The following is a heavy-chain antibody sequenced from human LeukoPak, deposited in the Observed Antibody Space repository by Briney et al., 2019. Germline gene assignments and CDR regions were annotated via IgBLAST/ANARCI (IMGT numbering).Heavy chain of an antibody. CDR3: ARHLGKSAFDAFDI. D-gene: IGHD3-16*01. Sequence: GEPLKISCNGSVYIFTGYLIGGVREMPGKGLEWLGIIYPGDSDTRYRQSFQGQVTISADKSISTAYLHWSSLKASDTAMYYCARHLGKSAFDAFDIWGQGTMVTVSS. CDR2: IYPGDSDT. J-gene: IGHJ3*02. V-gene: IGHV5-51*01. CDR1: VYIFTGYL.